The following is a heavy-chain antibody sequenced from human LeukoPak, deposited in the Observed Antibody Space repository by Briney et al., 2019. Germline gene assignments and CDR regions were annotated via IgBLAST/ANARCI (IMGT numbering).Heavy chain of an antibody. CDR2: NYTSGST. V-gene: IGHV4-4*07. J-gene: IGHJ6*02. CDR1: GGSISSYY. CDR3: ARGTESPNYYYYGMDV. D-gene: IGHD5-24*01. Sequence: SETLSLTCTVSGGSISSYYWTWIRQPAGKGLEWIGRNYTSGSTNYNPSLKSRVTMSVDTSKDQFSLKLSSVTAADTAVYYCARGTESPNYYYYGMDVWGQGTTVTVSS.